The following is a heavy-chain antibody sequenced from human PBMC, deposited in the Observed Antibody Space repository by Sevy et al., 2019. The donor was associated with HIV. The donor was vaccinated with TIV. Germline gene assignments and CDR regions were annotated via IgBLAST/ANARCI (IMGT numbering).Heavy chain of an antibody. V-gene: IGHV3-30*18. CDR1: GFTFSGFG. CDR3: AKDQGAHYCYGMDV. CDR2: ISYDGSNK. J-gene: IGHJ6*02. Sequence: GGSLRLSCAAFGFTFSGFGMHWVRQAPGKGLEWVALISYDGSNKYYADSVKGRFTISRDKSKNTLYLQMNSLRGEDTAVYYCAKDQGAHYCYGMDVWGQGTTVTVSS.